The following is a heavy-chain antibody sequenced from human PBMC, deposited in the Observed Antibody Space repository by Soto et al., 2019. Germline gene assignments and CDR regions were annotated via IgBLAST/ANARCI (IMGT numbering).Heavy chain of an antibody. D-gene: IGHD3-10*01. CDR1: GGSISSGDYY. V-gene: IGHV4-30-4*01. Sequence: SETLSLTCTVSGGSISSGDYYWSWIRQPPGKGLEWIGYIYYSGSTYYNPSLKSRVTISVDTSKNQFSLKLSSVTAADTAVYYCARDIRGFKVLLYNLFDPWGQGSLVTVSS. CDR2: IYYSGST. CDR3: ARDIRGFKVLLYNLFDP. J-gene: IGHJ5*02.